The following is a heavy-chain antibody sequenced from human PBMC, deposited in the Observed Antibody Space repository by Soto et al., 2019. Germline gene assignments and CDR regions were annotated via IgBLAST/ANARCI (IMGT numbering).Heavy chain of an antibody. D-gene: IGHD3-3*01. J-gene: IGHJ5*02. CDR1: GGSISSGGYY. V-gene: IGHV4-31*03. CDR3: ARGQSSVFWSGYYGWFDP. CDR2: IYYSGST. Sequence: ASETLSLTCTVSGGSISSGGYYWSWIRQHPGKGLEWIGYIYYSGSTYYNPSLKSRVTISVDTSKNQFSLKLSSVTAADTAVYYCARGQSSVFWSGYYGWFDPWGQGTLVPASS.